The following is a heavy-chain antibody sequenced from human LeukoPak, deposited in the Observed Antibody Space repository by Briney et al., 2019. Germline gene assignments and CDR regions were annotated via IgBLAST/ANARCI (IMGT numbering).Heavy chain of an antibody. D-gene: IGHD6-13*01. Sequence: SETLSLTCTVSDGSISSYFWSWIRQPPGKGLEWIGYIHYSGTTNHNPSLKSRVTISVDTSKNQFSLKLSSVTAADTAVYYCARVRRGIAAAGVDYWGQGTLVTVSS. J-gene: IGHJ4*02. CDR1: DGSISSYF. CDR2: IHYSGTT. V-gene: IGHV4-59*01. CDR3: ARVRRGIAAAGVDY.